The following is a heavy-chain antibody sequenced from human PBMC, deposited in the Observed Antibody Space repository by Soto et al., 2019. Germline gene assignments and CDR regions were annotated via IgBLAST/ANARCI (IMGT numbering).Heavy chain of an antibody. CDR2: IHYSGST. CDR3: ARAWTATAGWANWFDR. J-gene: IGHJ5*02. CDR1: GGSISGEGYY. Sequence: QVQLQESGPGLVEPSQTLSLTCTVSGGSISGEGYYWSWILQYSGRGLECIGYIHYSGSTYYNPSLKSRVTISVDTSTTQFFLKLSSVTAADPDVYYCARAWTATAGWANWFDRWGQGTLVTVSS. V-gene: IGHV4-31*03. D-gene: IGHD6-13*01.